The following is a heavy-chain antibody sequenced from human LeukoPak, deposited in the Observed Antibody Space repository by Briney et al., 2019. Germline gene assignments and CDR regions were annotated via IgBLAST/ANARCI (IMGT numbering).Heavy chain of an antibody. CDR1: GYTFTSYG. CDR2: ISAHNGNT. D-gene: IGHD2-8*01. V-gene: IGHV1-18*01. CDR3: ARDRASGVSMFDP. Sequence: AASVKVSCKASGYTFTSYGISWVRQAPGQGLEWMGWISAHNGNTNYAQKLQGRVTMTTDTSTSTAYMELRSLRSDDTAVYYCARDRASGVSMFDPWGQGTLVTVSS. J-gene: IGHJ5*02.